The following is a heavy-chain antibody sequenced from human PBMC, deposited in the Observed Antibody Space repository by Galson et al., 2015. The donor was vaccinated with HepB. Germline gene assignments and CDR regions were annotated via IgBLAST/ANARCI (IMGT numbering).Heavy chain of an antibody. J-gene: IGHJ6*02. D-gene: IGHD4-11*01. CDR3: ARGEEATVLYMDV. V-gene: IGHV3-33*01. Sequence: SLRLSCAASGFTFSSYGMHWVRQAPGKGLEWVAVIWYDGSNKYYADSVKGRFTISRDNSKNTLYLQMSSLRAEDTAVYYCARGEEATVLYMDVWGQGTTVTVSS. CDR2: IWYDGSNK. CDR1: GFTFSSYG.